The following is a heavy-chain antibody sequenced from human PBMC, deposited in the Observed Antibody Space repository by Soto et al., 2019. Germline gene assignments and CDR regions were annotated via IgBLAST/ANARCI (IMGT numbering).Heavy chain of an antibody. D-gene: IGHD6-13*01. CDR2: ISSNSAYI. V-gene: IGHV3-21*01. CDR1: GFTFRSFT. J-gene: IGHJ5*02. CDR3: TRDASRDSSARGWFDP. Sequence: LRLSCSASGFTFRSFTMNWVRQAPGKGLEWVSTISSNSAYIYYTDALRGRFTISRDNAKNSLHLQMNSLRAEDAAVYYCTRDASRDSSARGWFDPWGPGTLVTVSS.